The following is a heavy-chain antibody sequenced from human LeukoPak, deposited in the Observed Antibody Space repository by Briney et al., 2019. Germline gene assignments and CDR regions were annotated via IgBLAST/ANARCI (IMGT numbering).Heavy chain of an antibody. V-gene: IGHV1-8*01. Sequence: ASVKVSCKASGYTFTSYDINWVRQATGQGLEWMGWMNPNSGNTGYAQKFQGRVTMTRNTSISTAYMELRSLRSEDTAVYYCARGATVTTYYYYGMDVWGQGTTVTVSS. D-gene: IGHD4-17*01. CDR2: MNPNSGNT. CDR1: GYTFTSYD. CDR3: ARGATVTTYYYYGMDV. J-gene: IGHJ6*02.